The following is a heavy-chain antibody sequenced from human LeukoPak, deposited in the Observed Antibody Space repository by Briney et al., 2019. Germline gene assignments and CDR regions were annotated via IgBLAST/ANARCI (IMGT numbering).Heavy chain of an antibody. CDR2: IYYSGST. D-gene: IGHD1-26*01. V-gene: IGHV4-59*08. CDR3: ARRKGWELLAFDY. Sequence: SETLSLTSTVSGGSISSYYWSWIRQPPGKGLEWIGYIYYSGSTNYNPSLKSRVTISVDTSKNQFSLKLSSVTAADTAVYYCARRKGWELLAFDYWGQGTLVTVSS. CDR1: GGSISSYY. J-gene: IGHJ4*02.